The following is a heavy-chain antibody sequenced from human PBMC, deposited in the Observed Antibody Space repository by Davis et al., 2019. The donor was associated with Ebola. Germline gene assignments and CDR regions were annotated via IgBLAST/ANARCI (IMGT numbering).Heavy chain of an antibody. CDR1: GFTFSSYS. D-gene: IGHD1-26*01. CDR2: ISSSSSTI. Sequence: PGGSLRLSCAASGFTFSSYSMNWVRQAPGKGLEWVSYISSSSSTIYYADSVKGRFTISRDNAKNSLYLQMNSLRDEDTAVYYCASDSVKIGWGAFDIWGQGTMVTVSS. J-gene: IGHJ3*02. CDR3: ASDSVKIGWGAFDI. V-gene: IGHV3-48*02.